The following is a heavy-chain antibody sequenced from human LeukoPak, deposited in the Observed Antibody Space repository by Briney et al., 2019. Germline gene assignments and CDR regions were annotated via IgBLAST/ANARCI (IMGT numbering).Heavy chain of an antibody. CDR3: ARLNSGPYFFDY. CDR2: ISGSGGST. V-gene: IGHV3-23*01. CDR1: GFTFSSYA. Sequence: GASLRLSCAASGFTFSSYAMSWVRQAPGKGLEWVSAISGSGGSTYYADSVKGRFTISRDDSKNTVYLQMHSLRTDDTAVYYCARLNSGPYFFDYCGQVSLVTVYS. D-gene: IGHD2-8*01. J-gene: IGHJ4*02.